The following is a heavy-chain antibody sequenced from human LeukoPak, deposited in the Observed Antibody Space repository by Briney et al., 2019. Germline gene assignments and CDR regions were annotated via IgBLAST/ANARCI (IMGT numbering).Heavy chain of an antibody. CDR1: GFTFDDYG. J-gene: IGHJ4*02. D-gene: IGHD4-11*01. CDR3: AREGAFPDSNGYYFDR. Sequence: GGSLRLSCAAPGFTFDDYGMNWVRQAPGKGLEWVSGIMWDGGRTDYADSVKGRFSISRDNAKNALYLQMNSLRVEDTALYYCAREGAFPDSNGYYFDRWGQGTLVTVSS. CDR2: IMWDGGRT. V-gene: IGHV3-20*04.